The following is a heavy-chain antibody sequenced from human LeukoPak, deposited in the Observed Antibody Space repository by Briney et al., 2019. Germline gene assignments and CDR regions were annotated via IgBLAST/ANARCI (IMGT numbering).Heavy chain of an antibody. CDR3: ARAYFSPGDDDY. CDR1: GYTFTSYG. V-gene: IGHV1-18*01. D-gene: IGHD7-27*01. Sequence: ASVKVSCKASGYTFTSYGISLVRQAPGQELEWMGWISAYNGNTNYAQKLQGRVTMTTDTSTSTAYMELRSLRSDDTAVYYCARAYFSPGDDDYWGQGTLVTVSS. CDR2: ISAYNGNT. J-gene: IGHJ4*02.